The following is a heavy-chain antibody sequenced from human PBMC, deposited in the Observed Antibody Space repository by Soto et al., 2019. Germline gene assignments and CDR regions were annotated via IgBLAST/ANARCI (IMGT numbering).Heavy chain of an antibody. D-gene: IGHD2-15*01. CDR2: IIPIFVTA. V-gene: IGHV1-69*15. CDR3: AKDGGREGYFGNWFDP. J-gene: IGHJ5*02. CDR1: EGTFGNYA. Sequence: QVQLVQSGAEVKKPGSSVKVSCKASEGTFGNYAFTWVRQAPGQGLEWLGRIIPIFVTANYAQKFQGRVTITADESTTTAYMELSSLRSDDTAVYYCAKDGGREGYFGNWFDPWGQGTLVTVSS.